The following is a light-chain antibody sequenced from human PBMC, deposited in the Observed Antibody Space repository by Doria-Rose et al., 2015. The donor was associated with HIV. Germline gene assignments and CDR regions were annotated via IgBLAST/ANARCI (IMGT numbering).Light chain of an antibody. J-gene: IGKJ1*01. V-gene: IGKV3-20*01. CDR2: DGS. CDR1: QSFSSTY. CDR3: HRYGTSWT. Sequence: TQSPGTLSLSPGERATLSCRASQSFSSTYLAWYQQKPGQAPSLLIYDGSTRATDIPDRFSASGSGTDSTLTINRLEPEDFALYYCHRYGTSWTFGQGTKVEI.